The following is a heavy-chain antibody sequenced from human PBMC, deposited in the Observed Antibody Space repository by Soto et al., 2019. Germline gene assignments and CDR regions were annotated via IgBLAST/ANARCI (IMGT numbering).Heavy chain of an antibody. D-gene: IGHD2-2*01. V-gene: IGHV4-31*03. Sequence: QVQLQESGPGLVRPSQTLSLTCTVSGGSITNGDYYWNWIRQHPGKGLEWIGYINYRGTTFYNPSLNSRVFISVETSKTHFSLNLSSVTAADTAVYFCARDAPGEAPYWGQGTLVTVSS. CDR2: INYRGTT. J-gene: IGHJ4*02. CDR1: GGSITNGDYY. CDR3: ARDAPGEAPY.